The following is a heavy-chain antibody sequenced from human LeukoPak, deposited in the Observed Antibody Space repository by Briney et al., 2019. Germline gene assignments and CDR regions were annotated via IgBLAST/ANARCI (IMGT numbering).Heavy chain of an antibody. V-gene: IGHV3-64D*06. CDR2: ISANGGST. D-gene: IGHD6-13*01. CDR3: VKDLYKGDSSSWYYFDY. J-gene: IGHJ4*02. Sequence: GGSLRLSCSASGFIISNYAMHWVRQAPGNGLEYVSGISANGGSTYYADSVKGRFTISRDNSKNTLYLQMSSLRTEDTAIYHCVKDLYKGDSSSWYYFDYWGQGTLVTVSS. CDR1: GFIISNYA.